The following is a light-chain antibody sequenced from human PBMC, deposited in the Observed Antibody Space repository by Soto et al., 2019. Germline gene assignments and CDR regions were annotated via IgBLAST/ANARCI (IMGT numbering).Light chain of an antibody. V-gene: IGLV2-14*01. CDR3: SSYLSNSIVV. CDR2: EVS. CDR1: SSDVGDYNY. Sequence: QSALTQPASVSGSPGQSITISCTGTSSDVGDYNYVSWYQQHPGKAPKLMIYEVSHRLSGVSNRFSGSTSGYTASLTISGLQDEDEADYYCSSYLSNSIVVFGGGTKLTVL. J-gene: IGLJ2*01.